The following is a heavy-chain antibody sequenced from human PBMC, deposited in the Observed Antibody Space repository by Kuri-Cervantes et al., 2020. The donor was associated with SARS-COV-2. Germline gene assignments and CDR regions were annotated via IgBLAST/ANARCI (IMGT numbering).Heavy chain of an antibody. Sequence: GGSLRLSCAASGFTLSSYEMNWVRQAPGKGLEWVSYISSSGSTIYYADSVKGRFTISRDNAKNSLYLQMNSLRAEDTAVYYCAREGGDYGDYYYYGMDVWGQGTTVTVSS. CDR1: GFTLSSYE. CDR2: ISSSGSTI. V-gene: IGHV3-48*03. CDR3: AREGGDYGDYYYYGMDV. D-gene: IGHD4-17*01. J-gene: IGHJ6*02.